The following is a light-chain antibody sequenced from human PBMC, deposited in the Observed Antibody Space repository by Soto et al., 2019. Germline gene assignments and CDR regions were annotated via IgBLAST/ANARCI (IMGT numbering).Light chain of an antibody. CDR1: QSVSSN. J-gene: IGKJ2*01. Sequence: ETVMTQSPATLSVSPGERATLSCRASQSVSSNLAWYQQKPGQAPRLLIYGASTRATGFPARFSGSGSGTEFTLTISNLQSEDFAVYYCQQYNNWPPYTFGQGTKLEIK. CDR3: QQYNNWPPYT. V-gene: IGKV3-15*01. CDR2: GAS.